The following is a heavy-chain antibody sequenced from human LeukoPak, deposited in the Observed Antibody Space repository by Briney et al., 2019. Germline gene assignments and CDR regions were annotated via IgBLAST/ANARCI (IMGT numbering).Heavy chain of an antibody. Sequence: PGGSPRLSCAASGFTFSSYAMSWVRQAPGRGLEWVSTISGSGGSTYYADSVKGRFTISRDNSKNTLYLQMNSLRAEDTAVHYCAKDSGIAVAGTLFDYWGQGTLVTVSS. D-gene: IGHD6-19*01. CDR3: AKDSGIAVAGTLFDY. V-gene: IGHV3-23*01. J-gene: IGHJ4*02. CDR2: ISGSGGST. CDR1: GFTFSSYA.